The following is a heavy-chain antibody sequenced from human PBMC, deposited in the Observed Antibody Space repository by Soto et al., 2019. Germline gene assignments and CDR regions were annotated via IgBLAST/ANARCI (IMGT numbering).Heavy chain of an antibody. CDR2: ISSSSSTI. J-gene: IGHJ4*02. D-gene: IGHD5-18*01. CDR3: ARDGGYSYGPFDY. Sequence: EVQLVESGGGLEQPGGSLRLSCAASGFTFSSYSMNWVRQAPGKGLEWVSYISSSSSTIYYADSVKGRFTISRDNAKNSLYLQMNSLRAEDTAVYYCARDGGYSYGPFDYWGQGTLVTVSS. CDR1: GFTFSSYS. V-gene: IGHV3-48*01.